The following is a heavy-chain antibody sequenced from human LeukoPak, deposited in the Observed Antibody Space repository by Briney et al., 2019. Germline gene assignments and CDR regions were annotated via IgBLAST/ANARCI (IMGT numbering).Heavy chain of an antibody. CDR3: AKLGHPLDDY. CDR1: GFTVSSNY. Sequence: PGGSLRLSCAASGFTVSSNYMSWVRQAPRKGLEWVSGFYVDVSTYYADSVKGRFTISRDTSKNTLFLQMNSLATDDTAVYYCAKLGHPLDDYWGQGTLVTVSS. V-gene: IGHV3-53*01. CDR2: FYVDVST. J-gene: IGHJ4*02. D-gene: IGHD7-27*01.